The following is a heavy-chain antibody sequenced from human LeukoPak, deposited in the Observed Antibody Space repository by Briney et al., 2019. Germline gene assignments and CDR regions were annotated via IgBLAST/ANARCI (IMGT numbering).Heavy chain of an antibody. J-gene: IGHJ3*02. Sequence: SVKVSCMASGGTFSSYAISWVRQAPGQGLEWMGGIIPIFGTANYAQKFQGRVTITADESTSTAYMELSSLRSEDTAVYYCARDLKAGTFANAFDIWGQGTMVTVSS. CDR3: ARDLKAGTFANAFDI. V-gene: IGHV1-69*13. CDR1: GGTFSSYA. D-gene: IGHD6-19*01. CDR2: IIPIFGTA.